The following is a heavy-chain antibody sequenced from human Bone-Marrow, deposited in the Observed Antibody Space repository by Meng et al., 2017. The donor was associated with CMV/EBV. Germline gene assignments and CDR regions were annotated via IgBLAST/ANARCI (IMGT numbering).Heavy chain of an antibody. D-gene: IGHD1-26*01. V-gene: IGHV3-33*06. CDR1: GFTFSSYG. J-gene: IGHJ4*02. Sequence: GGSLRLSCAASGFTFSSYGMHWVRQAPGKGLEWVAVIWYDGSNKYYADSVKGRFTISRDNSRNTLYLQMNSLRAEDTAVYYCAKDLREWELLLGYFDYWGQGTLVTVSS. CDR3: AKDLREWELLLGYFDY. CDR2: IWYDGSNK.